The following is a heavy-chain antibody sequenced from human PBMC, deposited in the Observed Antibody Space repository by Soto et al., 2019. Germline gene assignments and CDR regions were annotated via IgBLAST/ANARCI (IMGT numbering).Heavy chain of an antibody. CDR3: GKHQIWNRGQYHYYGMDV. CDR1: GYTFTDYD. J-gene: IGHJ6*02. Sequence: VHLVQSGAEVKKPGASVKVSCKASGYTFTDYDMHWVRQAPGQSLGWVGWINNDNGNTEYSKKFQDRVTITRGTSATTVYMELTSLRSEDTAVYYCGKHQIWNRGQYHYYGMDVWGQGTTAIVSS. V-gene: IGHV1-3*04. CDR2: INNDNGNT. D-gene: IGHD1-1*01.